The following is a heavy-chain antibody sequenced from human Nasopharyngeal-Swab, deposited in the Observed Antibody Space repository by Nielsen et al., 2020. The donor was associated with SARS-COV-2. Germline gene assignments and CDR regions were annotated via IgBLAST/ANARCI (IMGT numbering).Heavy chain of an antibody. CDR2: IYPGDSDT. J-gene: IGHJ5*02. Sequence: VRQMPGKGLEWMGIIYPGDSDTRYSPSFQGHVTISADKSISTAYLQWSSLKASDTAMYYCARQRVNNWFDPWGQGTLVTVSS. V-gene: IGHV5-51*01. D-gene: IGHD2-21*01. CDR3: ARQRVNNWFDP.